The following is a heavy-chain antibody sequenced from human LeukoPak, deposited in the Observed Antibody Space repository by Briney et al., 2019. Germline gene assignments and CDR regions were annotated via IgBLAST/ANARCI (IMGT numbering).Heavy chain of an antibody. Sequence: ASVKVSCKASGYTFTGYYMHWVRQAPGQGLEWMGWINPNSGSTNYAQKFQGRVTMTRDTSISTAYMELSRLRSDDTAVYYCARDRSSYGWGVYYYYYMDVWGKGTTVTVSS. CDR2: INPNSGST. CDR1: GYTFTGYY. J-gene: IGHJ6*03. D-gene: IGHD5-18*01. CDR3: ARDRSSYGWGVYYYYYMDV. V-gene: IGHV1-2*02.